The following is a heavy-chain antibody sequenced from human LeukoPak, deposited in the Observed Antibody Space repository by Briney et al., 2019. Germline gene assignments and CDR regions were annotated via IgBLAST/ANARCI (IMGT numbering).Heavy chain of an antibody. Sequence: PGGSLRLSCAASGFTFNDYAMHWVRQVPGKGLEWVSSISSSSSYIYYADSVKGRFTISRDNAKNSLYLQMNSLRAEDTAVYYCARDYYYTDYWGQGTLVTVSS. CDR3: ARDYYYTDY. D-gene: IGHD3-10*01. CDR1: GFTFNDYA. CDR2: ISSSSSYI. J-gene: IGHJ4*02. V-gene: IGHV3-21*01.